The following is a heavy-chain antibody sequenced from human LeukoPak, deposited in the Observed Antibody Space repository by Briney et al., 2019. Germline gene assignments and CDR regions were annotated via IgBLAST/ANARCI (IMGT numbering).Heavy chain of an antibody. CDR2: IYYSGST. Sequence: PSETLSLTCTVSGGSISSYYWSWIRQPPGKGLEWIGYIYYSGSTNYNPSLKSRVTISVDTSKNQFPLKLSSVTAADTAVYYCARDSKPAPAAFDIWGQGTMVTVSS. J-gene: IGHJ3*02. V-gene: IGHV4-59*01. CDR3: ARDSKPAPAAFDI. CDR1: GGSISSYY. D-gene: IGHD2/OR15-2a*01.